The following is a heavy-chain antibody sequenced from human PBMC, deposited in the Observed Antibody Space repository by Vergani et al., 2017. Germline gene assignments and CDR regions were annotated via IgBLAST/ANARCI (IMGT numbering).Heavy chain of an antibody. CDR3: ARCXRGLLWFGELLRADAFDI. D-gene: IGHD3-10*01. V-gene: IGHV5-51*01. J-gene: IGHJ3*02. CDR1: GYSFTSYW. Sequence: EVQLVQSGAEVKKPGESLKISCKGSGYSFTSYWIGWVRQMPGKGLEWMGIIYPGDSDTRYSPSFRGQVTISADKSISTAYLQWSSLKASDTAMYYCARCXRGLLWFGELLRADAFDIWGQGTMVTVSS. CDR2: IYPGDSDT.